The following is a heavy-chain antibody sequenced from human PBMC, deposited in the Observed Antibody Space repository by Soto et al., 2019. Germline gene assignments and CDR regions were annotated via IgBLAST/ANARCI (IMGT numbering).Heavy chain of an antibody. V-gene: IGHV5-51*01. J-gene: IGHJ5*02. Sequence: GESLKISCTGVGYSFTSYWIGWVRQMPGKGLEWMGIIYPGDSDTRYSPSFQGQVTISADKSITTAYLQWSSLKASDTAMYYCARGYCTTTICDPWFDPWGPGTLDTVST. CDR1: GYSFTSYW. CDR2: IYPGDSDT. CDR3: ARGYCTTTICDPWFDP. D-gene: IGHD2-2*01.